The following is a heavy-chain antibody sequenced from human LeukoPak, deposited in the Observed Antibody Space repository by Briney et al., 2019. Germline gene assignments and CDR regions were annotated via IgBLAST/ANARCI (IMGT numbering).Heavy chain of an antibody. CDR3: ARHLRYFDWFGAFDI. Sequence: SETLSLTCTVSGGSISSYYWSWIRQPPGKGLEWIGYIYYSGSTNYNPSLKSRVTISVDTSKNQFSLKLSSVTAADTAVYYCARHLRYFDWFGAFDIWGQGTMVTVSS. CDR2: IYYSGST. CDR1: GGSISSYY. J-gene: IGHJ3*02. D-gene: IGHD3-9*01. V-gene: IGHV4-59*08.